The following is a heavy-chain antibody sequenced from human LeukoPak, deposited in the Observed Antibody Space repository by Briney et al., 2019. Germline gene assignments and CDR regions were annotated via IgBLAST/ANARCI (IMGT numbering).Heavy chain of an antibody. CDR3: ARAYSGTYGLGYYYMDV. D-gene: IGHD1-26*01. Sequence: LPGGSLRLSCAASGFTFDDYGMSWVRQAPGKGPEWVSGINWNGGSTGYADSVKGRFTISRDNARNSLFLQMNSLRAEDTAVYYCARAYSGTYGLGYYYMDVWGKGTTVTVSS. CDR2: INWNGGST. V-gene: IGHV3-20*04. J-gene: IGHJ6*03. CDR1: GFTFDDYG.